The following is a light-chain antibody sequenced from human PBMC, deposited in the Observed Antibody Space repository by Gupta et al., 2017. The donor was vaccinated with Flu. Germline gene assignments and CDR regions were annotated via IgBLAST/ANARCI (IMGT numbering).Light chain of an antibody. CDR1: QSVRSNS. CDR2: GAS. CDR3: QQDGSSPFT. Sequence: EIVLTQSPGTLSLSPGETATLSCRASQSVRSNSLAWYQQKPGQAPRLLIFGASSRATGIPDRFSGSGSGTDFTLTISRLEPEDFAVYCCQQDGSSPFTFVHGTKVEIK. J-gene: IGKJ3*01. V-gene: IGKV3-20*01.